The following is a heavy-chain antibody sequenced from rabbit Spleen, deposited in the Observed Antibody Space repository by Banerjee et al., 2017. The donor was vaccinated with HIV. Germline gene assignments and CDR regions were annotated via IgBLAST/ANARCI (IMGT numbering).Heavy chain of an antibody. J-gene: IGHJ4*01. CDR2: IYIGSSGTT. V-gene: IGHV1S40*01. Sequence: QSLEESGGDLVKPGASLTLTCTASGFSFSSGYDMCWVRQAPGKGLEWITCIYIGSSGTTYYASWAKGRFTISKTSSTTVTLQMTSLTAADTATYFCARAHYDGGSDYWTRYFKLWGQGTLVTVS. CDR1: GFSFSSGYD. D-gene: IGHD8-1*01. CDR3: ARAHYDGGSDYWTRYFKL.